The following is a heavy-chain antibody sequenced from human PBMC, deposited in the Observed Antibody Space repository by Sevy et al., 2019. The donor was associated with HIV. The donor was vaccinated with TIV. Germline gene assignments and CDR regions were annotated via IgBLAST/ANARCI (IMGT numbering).Heavy chain of an antibody. CDR1: GYTFSDSGYY. D-gene: IGHD3-3*01. CDR2: INPKSGAT. V-gene: IGHV1-2*02. J-gene: IGHJ6*02. CDR3: ARESYDFWTGPVDYDYGMDV. Sequence: ASVKVSCKASGYTFSDSGYYVHWVRQAPGQGLDWMGWINPKSGATNYAQKFQGRVTMTRDTSVSTANMELSRLTSDDTAVYYCARESYDFWTGPVDYDYGMDVWGQGTTVTVSS.